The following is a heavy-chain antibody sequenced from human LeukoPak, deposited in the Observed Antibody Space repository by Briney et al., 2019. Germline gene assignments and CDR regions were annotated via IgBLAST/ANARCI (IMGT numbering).Heavy chain of an antibody. Sequence: SETLSLTCTVSGGSISSYYWSWIRQPPGKGLEWIGYIYYSGSTNYNPSLKSRVTISVDTSKNQFSLKLSSVTAADTAVYYCARGGYSGYENDYWGQGTLVTVSS. CDR1: GGSISSYY. J-gene: IGHJ4*02. CDR3: ARGGYSGYENDY. D-gene: IGHD5-12*01. V-gene: IGHV4-59*01. CDR2: IYYSGST.